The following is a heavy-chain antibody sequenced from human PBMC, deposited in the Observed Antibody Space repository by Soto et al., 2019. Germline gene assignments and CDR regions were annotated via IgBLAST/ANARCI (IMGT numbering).Heavy chain of an antibody. V-gene: IGHV4-31*03. CDR3: ARDILLWFGELPPRAHDAFDI. D-gene: IGHD3-10*01. CDR2: INYSGST. Sequence: QVQLQESGPGLVKPSQTLSLTCTVSGGSISSGGYFWSWIRQHPGKGLEWIEAINYSGSTYSNPSLKSRVTISVDTSKNQFSLKLSSVTAADTAVYYCARDILLWFGELPPRAHDAFDIWGQGTMVTVSS. J-gene: IGHJ3*02. CDR1: GGSISSGGYF.